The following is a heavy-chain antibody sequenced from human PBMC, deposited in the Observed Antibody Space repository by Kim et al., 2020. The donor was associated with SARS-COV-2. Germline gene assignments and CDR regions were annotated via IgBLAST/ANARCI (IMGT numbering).Heavy chain of an antibody. V-gene: IGHV3-23*01. Sequence: DSGKGRFTISRDNSKNTLYLQMNSLRAEDTAVYYCAKRTLGVPAAISFDYWGQGTLVTVSS. D-gene: IGHD2-2*02. J-gene: IGHJ4*02. CDR3: AKRTLGVPAAISFDY.